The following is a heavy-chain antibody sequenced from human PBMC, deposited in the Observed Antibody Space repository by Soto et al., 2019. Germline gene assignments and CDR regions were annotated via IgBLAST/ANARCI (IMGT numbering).Heavy chain of an antibody. D-gene: IGHD3-3*01. J-gene: IGHJ4*02. Sequence: GGSLRLSCAASGLTFSSDSMNWVRQAPGKGLEWISYISSSSSTIHYADSVKGRFTISRDNARNSLYLQMNSLRAEDTAVYYCARDYNLPKHDFWGVFYFDYWGQGALVTVSS. CDR3: ARDYNLPKHDFWGVFYFDY. CDR2: ISSSSSTI. CDR1: GLTFSSDS. V-gene: IGHV3-48*01.